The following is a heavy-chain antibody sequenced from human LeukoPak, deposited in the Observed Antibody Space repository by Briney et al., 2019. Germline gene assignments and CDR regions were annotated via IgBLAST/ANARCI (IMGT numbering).Heavy chain of an antibody. CDR1: GHTFTAYY. Sequence: ASVKVSCKSSGHTFTAYYIHWVRQAPGQGLEWMGRINPNSGGTDYAQKFQGSVTMTRDTSISTAYLELSSLTSDDTAVYYCAGGDYVWGSYRPFDYWGQGTLVTVSS. V-gene: IGHV1-2*06. CDR2: INPNSGGT. D-gene: IGHD3-16*02. J-gene: IGHJ4*02. CDR3: AGGDYVWGSYRPFDY.